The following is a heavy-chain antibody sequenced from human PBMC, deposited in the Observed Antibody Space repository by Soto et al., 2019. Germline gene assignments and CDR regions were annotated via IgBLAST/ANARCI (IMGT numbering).Heavy chain of an antibody. CDR2: MSPSSGNT. J-gene: IGHJ6*02. D-gene: IGHD3-10*01. Sequence: QVQLVQSGAEVKKPGASLNVSCKASGYTFTTYEINWVRQVPGQGLAWMGWMSPSSGNTGYVDQFRGRRTMTINTYKTTAYVQLSRLRSEDTAVYDCARVGGQLFGDHGMDVWGQGTKVTVPS. CDR3: ARVGGQLFGDHGMDV. V-gene: IGHV1-8*01. CDR1: GYTFTTYE.